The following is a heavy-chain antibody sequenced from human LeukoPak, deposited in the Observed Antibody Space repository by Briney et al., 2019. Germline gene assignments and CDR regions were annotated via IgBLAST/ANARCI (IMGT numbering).Heavy chain of an antibody. CDR3: ARQVTVTTFDY. J-gene: IGHJ4*02. Sequence: SETLSLTCTVSGGSVSSRSYYWGWIRQPPGKGLEWIGSIYYSGSTYYNPSLKSRVTISVDTSKNQFSLKLSSVTAADTAVYYCARQVTVTTFDYWGQGTLVTVSS. CDR1: GGSVSSRSYY. CDR2: IYYSGST. V-gene: IGHV4-39*01. D-gene: IGHD4-17*01.